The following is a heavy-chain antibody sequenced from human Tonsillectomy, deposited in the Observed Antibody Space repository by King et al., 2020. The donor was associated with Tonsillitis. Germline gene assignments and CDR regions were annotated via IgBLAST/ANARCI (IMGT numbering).Heavy chain of an antibody. J-gene: IGHJ4*02. CDR1: GFSFSKAC. Sequence: VQLVESGGGLVKPGGSLRVSCAASGFSFSKACRNWCGQAPGKGRDRVGRVKSKTYCGRTDSAAPVKGRFTILRDDSKNTLDRQMNNLKTEDTAVYYCTTGYRSGWYVGYWGQGTLVTVSS. V-gene: IGHV3-15*07. CDR2: VKSKTYCGRT. D-gene: IGHD6-19*01. CDR3: TTGYRSGWYVGY.